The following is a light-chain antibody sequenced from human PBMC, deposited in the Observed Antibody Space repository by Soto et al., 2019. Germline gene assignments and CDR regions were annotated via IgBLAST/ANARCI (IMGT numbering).Light chain of an antibody. J-gene: IGKJ5*01. CDR2: NAS. CDR1: QSVSTF. V-gene: IGKV3-11*01. CDR3: QQRGDWPPIT. Sequence: VMTQTPLSLSVAPGQPASISCRASQSVSTFLAWFQQKPGQPPRLLIYNASNRTTGIPARFSGSGSGTDFTLTISSLEPEDFAVYYCQQRGDWPPITFGQGTRLEIK.